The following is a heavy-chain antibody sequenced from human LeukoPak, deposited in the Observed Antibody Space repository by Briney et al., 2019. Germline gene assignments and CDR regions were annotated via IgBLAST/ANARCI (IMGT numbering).Heavy chain of an antibody. J-gene: IGHJ5*01. Sequence: PSETLSLTCTVSGGSISPYYWGWFRQPPGKGLEWIGYIYYSGSTNYNPSLKSRVTISLDTSKNQFSLKLSSVTAADTAVYYCARHTSAWFDSWGQGTLVTVSS. V-gene: IGHV4-59*08. CDR1: GGSISPYY. D-gene: IGHD3-16*01. CDR3: ARHTSAWFDS. CDR2: IYYSGST.